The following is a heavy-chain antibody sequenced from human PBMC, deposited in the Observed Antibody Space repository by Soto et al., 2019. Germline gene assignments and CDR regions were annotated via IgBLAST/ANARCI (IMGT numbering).Heavy chain of an antibody. CDR3: TTVTTFYYYYYMDV. Sequence: GGSLRLSCAASGFTFSNAWMSWVRQAPGKGLEWVGRIKSKTDGGTTDYAAPVKGRFTISRDDSKNTLYLQMNSLKTEDTAVYYCTTVTTFYYYYYMDVWGKGTTVTVSS. CDR1: GFTFSNAW. D-gene: IGHD4-4*01. J-gene: IGHJ6*03. CDR2: IKSKTDGGTT. V-gene: IGHV3-15*01.